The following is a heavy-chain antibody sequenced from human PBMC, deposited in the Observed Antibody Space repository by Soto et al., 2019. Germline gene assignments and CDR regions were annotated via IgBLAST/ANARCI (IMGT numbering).Heavy chain of an antibody. Sequence: GGSLRLSCTASGFLFTDYYMSWIRQPPGKGLEWLAYIDGSSDYTNSADSVKGRFTISRDNAKNSVFLQMNNLRADDTALYYCAKDQRLSDGYSKWALDYWGQGTPVTVSS. D-gene: IGHD2-15*01. CDR2: IDGSSDYT. CDR3: AKDQRLSDGYSKWALDY. J-gene: IGHJ4*02. V-gene: IGHV3-11*05. CDR1: GFLFTDYY.